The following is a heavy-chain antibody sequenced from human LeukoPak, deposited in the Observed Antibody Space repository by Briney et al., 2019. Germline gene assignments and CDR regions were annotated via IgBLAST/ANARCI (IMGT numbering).Heavy chain of an antibody. Sequence: ASVKVSCKASGYTFTSYGISWVRQAPGQGLEWMGWISAYNGNTNYAQKLQGRVTMTTDTSTSTAYMELRSLRSDDTAVYYCARSVSYGDYTGGYFDYWGQGTLVTVSS. D-gene: IGHD4-17*01. CDR1: GYTFTSYG. CDR2: ISAYNGNT. CDR3: ARSVSYGDYTGGYFDY. V-gene: IGHV1-18*01. J-gene: IGHJ4*02.